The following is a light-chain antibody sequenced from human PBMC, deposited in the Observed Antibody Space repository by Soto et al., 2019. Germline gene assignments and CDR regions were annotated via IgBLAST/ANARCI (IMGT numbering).Light chain of an antibody. V-gene: IGKV3-11*01. CDR1: QSVSSY. J-gene: IGKJ4*01. Sequence: EIVLTQSPATLSLSPGERATLSCRASQSVSSYLAWYQQKPGQAPRLLIYDASNRATGIPARFSGSGSGTDFTLTISSLEPEDFAVYYCQQRSDWLTFFGWTKVDIK. CDR3: QQRSDWLT. CDR2: DAS.